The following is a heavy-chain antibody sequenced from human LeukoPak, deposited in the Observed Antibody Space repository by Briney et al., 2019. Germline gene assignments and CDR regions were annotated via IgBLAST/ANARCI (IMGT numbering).Heavy chain of an antibody. CDR2: IKSDGSST. CDR3: ARTSAARYAFDI. CDR1: GFTFSSYS. V-gene: IGHV3-74*01. J-gene: IGHJ3*02. D-gene: IGHD6-6*01. Sequence: GGSLRLSCAASGFTFSSYSMHWVRQAPGRGLVWVSRIKSDGSSTSYADSVKGRFTISRDNAKNTLYLQMNSLRAEDTAVYYCARTSAARYAFDIWGQGTMVTVSS.